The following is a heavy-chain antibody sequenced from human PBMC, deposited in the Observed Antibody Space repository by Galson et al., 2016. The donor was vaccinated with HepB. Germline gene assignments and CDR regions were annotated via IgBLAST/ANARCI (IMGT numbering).Heavy chain of an antibody. CDR3: ARYYTFVSNYFDP. J-gene: IGHJ5*02. D-gene: IGHD3-3*01. Sequence: QVQLQESGPGLVKPSETLSLTRTVSAGSVSSSSYYWSWIRQPPGKGLAWIGYIHHSGSTNNHSTLKSRVIMSVDTSKNQFSLKLSSVTAADTAVYYCARYYTFVSNYFDPWGQGTLVIVSS. CDR1: AGSVSSSSYY. V-gene: IGHV4-61*01. CDR2: IHHSGST.